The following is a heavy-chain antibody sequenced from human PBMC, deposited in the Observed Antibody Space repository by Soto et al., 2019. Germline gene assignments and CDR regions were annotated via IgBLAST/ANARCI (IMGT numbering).Heavy chain of an antibody. J-gene: IGHJ6*02. Sequence: SETLSLTCTVSGGSISSGGYYWNWIRQHPGKGLEWIGYIYYSGSTYYNPSLKGRVTISVDTSKNQFSLKLSSVTAANTAVYYCARGGLGYCSGGSCYSAELSRYYYGMDVWGQGTTVTVSS. CDR3: ARGGLGYCSGGSCYSAELSRYYYGMDV. CDR2: IYYSGST. V-gene: IGHV4-31*03. D-gene: IGHD2-15*01. CDR1: GGSISSGGYY.